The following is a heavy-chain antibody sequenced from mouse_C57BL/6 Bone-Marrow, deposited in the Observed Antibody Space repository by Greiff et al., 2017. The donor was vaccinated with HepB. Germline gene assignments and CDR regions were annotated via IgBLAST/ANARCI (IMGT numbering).Heavy chain of an antibody. CDR3: AGYYGSRYFDY. CDR1: GYTFTSYG. D-gene: IGHD1-1*01. V-gene: IGHV1-81*01. Sequence: QVQLKESGAELARPGASVKLSCKASGYTFTSYGISWVKQRTGQGLEWIGEIYPRSGNTYYNEKFKGKATLTADKSSSTAYMELRSLTSEDSAVHFCAGYYGSRYFDYWGQGTTLTVSS. J-gene: IGHJ2*01. CDR2: IYPRSGNT.